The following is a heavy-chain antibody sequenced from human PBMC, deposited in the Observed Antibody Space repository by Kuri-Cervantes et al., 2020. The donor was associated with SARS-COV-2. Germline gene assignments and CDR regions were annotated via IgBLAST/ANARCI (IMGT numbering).Heavy chain of an antibody. J-gene: IGHJ6*02. CDR3: ARDSFGSSFYYSGMDV. CDR2: IKKDGSEK. V-gene: IGHV3-7*03. Sequence: GESLKISCAASGTTFSSYWMSWVREAPGKGLEWVAKIKKDGSEKYYVDSVEGRFTISRDNAKNSLYLQMNNLRAENTAEYYCARDSFGSSFYYSGMDVWGQGTTVTVSS. D-gene: IGHD6-13*01. CDR1: GTTFSSYW.